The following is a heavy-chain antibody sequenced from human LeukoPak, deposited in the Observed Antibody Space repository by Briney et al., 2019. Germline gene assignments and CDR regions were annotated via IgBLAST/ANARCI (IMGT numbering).Heavy chain of an antibody. D-gene: IGHD5-24*01. Sequence: GGSLRLSCAASGFTVSSNYMSWVRQAPGKGLEWVSVIYSGGSTYYADSVKGRFTISRDNSKNTLYLQMNSLRAEDTAVYYCAREMATIRYFDYWGQGTLVTVPS. CDR2: IYSGGST. J-gene: IGHJ4*02. CDR1: GFTVSSNY. CDR3: AREMATIRYFDY. V-gene: IGHV3-53*01.